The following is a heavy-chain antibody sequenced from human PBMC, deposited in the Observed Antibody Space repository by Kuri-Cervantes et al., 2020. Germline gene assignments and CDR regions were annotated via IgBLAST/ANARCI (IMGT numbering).Heavy chain of an antibody. V-gene: IGHV4-59*08. CDR3: ARLRVVAASIGLYYFDY. Sequence: GSLRLSCTVSGGSISSYYWTWIRQPPGKGLEWIGYIYYSGSTNYSPSLKSRVTISEDTSKNQFSLKLSSVTAADTAVYYCARLRVVAASIGLYYFDYWGQGTLVTVSS. CDR1: GGSISSYY. J-gene: IGHJ4*02. D-gene: IGHD2-15*01. CDR2: IYYSGST.